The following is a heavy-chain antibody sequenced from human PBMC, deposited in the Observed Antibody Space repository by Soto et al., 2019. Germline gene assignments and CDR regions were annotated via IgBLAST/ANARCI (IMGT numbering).Heavy chain of an antibody. Sequence: QVQLQESGPGLVKPSETLSLTCTVSGGSISSYYWSCIRQPPGKGLEWSGYIYYSGSTNYNPSLKSRVTISVDTSKNQFSLKLSSVTAADTAVYYCARVYYYGSGRRYYYGMDVWGQGTTVTVSS. V-gene: IGHV4-59*01. CDR2: IYYSGST. J-gene: IGHJ6*02. D-gene: IGHD3-10*01. CDR3: ARVYYYGSGRRYYYGMDV. CDR1: GGSISSYY.